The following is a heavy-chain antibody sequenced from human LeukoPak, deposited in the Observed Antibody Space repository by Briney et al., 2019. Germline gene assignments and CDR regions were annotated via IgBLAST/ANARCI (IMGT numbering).Heavy chain of an antibody. CDR1: GFIFGGFS. Sequence: SGGSLRLSCAASGFIFGGFSMHWVRQAPGKGLEWVSYISSSSSSIYYADSVKGRFTISRDNAKHSLYLQMNSLSDEDTAVYYCAKGRTTLGRGSDYGGQGTLVTVSS. CDR3: AKGRTTLGRGSDY. V-gene: IGHV3-48*02. CDR2: ISSSSSSI. J-gene: IGHJ4*02. D-gene: IGHD1-1*01.